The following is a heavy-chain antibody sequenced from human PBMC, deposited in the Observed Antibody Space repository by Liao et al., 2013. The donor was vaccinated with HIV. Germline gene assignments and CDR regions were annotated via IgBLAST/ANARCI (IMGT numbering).Heavy chain of an antibody. CDR2: IYYSGST. V-gene: IGHV4-39*07. CDR3: AREEPYYYDSSGYYPFDY. CDR1: GGSISSSTYY. Sequence: QLQLQESGPGLVKPSETLSLTCSVSGGSISSSTYYWVWIRQPPGKGLEWIGSIYYSGSTYYNPSLKSRVTISVDTSKNQFSLKLSSVTAADTAVYYCAREEPYYYDSSGYYPFDYWGQGTLATVSS. J-gene: IGHJ4*02. D-gene: IGHD3-22*01.